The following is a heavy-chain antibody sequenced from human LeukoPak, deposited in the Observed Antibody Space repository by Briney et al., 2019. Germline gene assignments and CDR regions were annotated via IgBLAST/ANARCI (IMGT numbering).Heavy chain of an antibody. CDR1: GGTFSSYA. V-gene: IGHV1-69*13. CDR3: ARGRDDSSGYYYDPFDY. D-gene: IGHD3-22*01. J-gene: IGHJ4*02. Sequence: ASVTVSCKASGGTFSSYAISWVRQAPGQGLEWMGGIIPIFGTANYAQKFQGRVTITADESTSTAYMELSSLRSEDTAVYYCARGRDDSSGYYYDPFDYWGQGTLVTVSS. CDR2: IIPIFGTA.